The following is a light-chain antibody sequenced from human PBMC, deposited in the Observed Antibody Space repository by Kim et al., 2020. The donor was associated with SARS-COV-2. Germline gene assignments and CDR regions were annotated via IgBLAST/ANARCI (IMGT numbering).Light chain of an antibody. J-gene: IGKJ1*01. CDR2: AAS. V-gene: IGKV3-20*01. Sequence: LSPGERATLSCGASQSVRNNYLAWYQQKPGQPPRLLIYAASNRAIGIPDRFTSSESGTDFTLSISNLEPEDSAVYYCQQYGSSPWTFGLGTKVDIK. CDR3: QQYGSSPWT. CDR1: QSVRNNY.